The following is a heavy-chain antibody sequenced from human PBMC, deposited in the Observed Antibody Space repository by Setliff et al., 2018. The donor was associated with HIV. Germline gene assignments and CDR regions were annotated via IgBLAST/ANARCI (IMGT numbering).Heavy chain of an antibody. CDR2: IYSGCSST. CDR3: AKVGTYSSTWYFDL. V-gene: IGHV3-23*03. Sequence: GGSLRLSCAASGFTFSSYAMSWVRQALGKGLEWVSLIYSGCSSTYYADSVKGRFTISRDNSKNTLYLQMNSLRAEDTAVYYCAKVGTYSSTWYFDLWGRGTLVTVSS. D-gene: IGHD6-13*01. J-gene: IGHJ2*01. CDR1: GFTFSSYA.